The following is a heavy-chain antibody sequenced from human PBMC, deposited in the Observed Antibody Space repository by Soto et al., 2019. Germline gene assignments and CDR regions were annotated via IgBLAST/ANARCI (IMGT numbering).Heavy chain of an antibody. CDR3: ARETLRYCSSTSCYGGLDV. CDR2: ISYDGSNK. J-gene: IGHJ6*02. Sequence: GGSLRLSCAASGFTFSSYAMHWVRQAPGKGLEWVAVISYDGSNKYYADSVKGRFTISRDNSENTLYLQMNSLGAEDTAVYYCARETLRYCSSTSCYGGLDVWGQGTTVTVSS. CDR1: GFTFSSYA. V-gene: IGHV3-30-3*01. D-gene: IGHD2-2*01.